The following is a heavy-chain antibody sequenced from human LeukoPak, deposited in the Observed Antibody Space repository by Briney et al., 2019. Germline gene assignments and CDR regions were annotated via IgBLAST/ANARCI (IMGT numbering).Heavy chain of an antibody. CDR2: IYYSGST. J-gene: IGHJ5*02. D-gene: IGHD1-1*01. CDR1: GGSISGYY. CDR3: PSAGGVTPWRKNWFDP. V-gene: IGHV4-59*08. Sequence: SETLSLTCTVSGGSISGYYWSWIRQPPGKGLEWIGYIYYSGSTNYNPSLESRVTISVDTSNNQFSLKLSSVTAAATAVYYCPSAGGVTPWRKNWFDPWGQGTLVTVSS.